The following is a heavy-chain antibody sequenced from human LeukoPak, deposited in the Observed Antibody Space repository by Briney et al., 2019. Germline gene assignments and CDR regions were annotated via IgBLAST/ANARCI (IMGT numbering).Heavy chain of an antibody. J-gene: IGHJ4*02. D-gene: IGHD3-10*01. CDR2: IIPIFGTA. V-gene: IGHV1-69*05. Sequence: SSVKVSCKASGGTFSSYAISWVRQAPGQGLEWMGRIIPIFGTANYAQKFQGRVTITTDESTSTAYMELSSLRSEDTAVYYCARENFRRITMVRRALDYWGQGTLVTVSS. CDR1: GGTFSSYA. CDR3: ARENFRRITMVRRALDY.